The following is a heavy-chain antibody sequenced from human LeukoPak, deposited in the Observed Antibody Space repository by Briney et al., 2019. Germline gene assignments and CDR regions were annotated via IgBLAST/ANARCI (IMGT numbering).Heavy chain of an antibody. CDR2: VDYNGST. J-gene: IGHJ4*02. V-gene: IGHV4-59*02. D-gene: IGHD3-16*01. Sequence: SETLSLTCSVSGASVSSSHWNWSRQSPGKGREGIANVDYNGSTKYNPSLRGRGTVTLDTSKTQFHLKLESVTAADTARSFYSRGLPEPFDRWGPGTLVTVSS. CDR1: GASVSSSH. CDR3: SRGLPEPFDR.